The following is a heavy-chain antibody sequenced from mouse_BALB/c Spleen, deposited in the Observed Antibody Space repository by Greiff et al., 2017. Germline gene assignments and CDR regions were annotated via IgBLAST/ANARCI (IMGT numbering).Heavy chain of an antibody. CDR3: ARGIYGNAMDY. CDR2: INPSNGRT. Sequence: QVQLQQPGAELVKPGASVKLSCKASGYTFTSYWMHWVKQRPGQGLEWIGEINPSNGRTNYNEKFKSKATLTVDKSSSTAYMQLSSLTSEDSAVDYCARGIYGNAMDYWGQGTSVTVSS. CDR1: GYTFTSYW. D-gene: IGHD1-2*01. J-gene: IGHJ4*01. V-gene: IGHV1S81*02.